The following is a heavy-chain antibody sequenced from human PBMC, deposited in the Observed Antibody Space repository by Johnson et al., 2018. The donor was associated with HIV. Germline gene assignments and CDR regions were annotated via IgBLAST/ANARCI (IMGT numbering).Heavy chain of an antibody. CDR1: GFTFSSYA. Sequence: QVHLVESGGGVVQPGGSLRLSCAASGFTFSSYAMHWVRQAPGKGLEWVAVISYDGSNKYYADSVKGRFTISRDNSENTLYLQMNSLRAEDTAVFFCARDWSWRGSLKGGGAFDIWGQGTMVTVSS. D-gene: IGHD1-26*01. J-gene: IGHJ3*02. V-gene: IGHV3-30*04. CDR3: ARDWSWRGSLKGGGAFDI. CDR2: ISYDGSNK.